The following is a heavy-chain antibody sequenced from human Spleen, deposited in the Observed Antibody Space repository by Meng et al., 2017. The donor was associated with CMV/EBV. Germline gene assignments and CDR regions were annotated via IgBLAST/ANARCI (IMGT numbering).Heavy chain of an antibody. J-gene: IGHJ6*02. V-gene: IGHV1-18*01. Sequence: ASVKVSCKASGYTFTSYGISWVRQAPGQGLEWMGWISAYNGNTNYAQKLQGRVTMTTDTSTSTAYMELRSLRSDDTAVYYCARSMHYNDVSSGYLTILGMDVWGQGTTVTVSS. CDR1: GYTFTSYG. CDR2: ISAYNGNT. CDR3: ARSMHYNDVSSGYLTILGMDV. D-gene: IGHD3-3*01.